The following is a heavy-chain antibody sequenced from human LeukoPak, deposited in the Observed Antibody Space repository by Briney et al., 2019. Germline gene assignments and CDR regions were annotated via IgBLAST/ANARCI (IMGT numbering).Heavy chain of an antibody. J-gene: IGHJ4*02. V-gene: IGHV1-46*01. CDR1: GYTFTSYY. CDR3: ARDRGTIVVVPAATGGFDY. Sequence: GASVKVSCKASGYTFTSYYMHWVRQAPGQGLEWMGIINPSGGSTSYAQKFRGRVTMTRDTSTSTVYMELSSLRSEDTAVYYCARDRGTIVVVPAATGGFDYWGQGTLVTVSS. CDR2: INPSGGST. D-gene: IGHD2-2*01.